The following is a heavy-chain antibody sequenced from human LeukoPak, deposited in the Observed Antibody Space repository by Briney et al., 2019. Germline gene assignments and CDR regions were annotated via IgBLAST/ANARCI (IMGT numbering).Heavy chain of an antibody. CDR1: GGTFSSYA. V-gene: IGHV1-69*06. J-gene: IGHJ4*02. CDR3: ATLNRVYYGGLDY. Sequence: GASVKVSCKASGGTFSSYAISWVRQAPGQGLEWMGGIIPIFGTANYAQKFQGRVTMTEDTSTDTAYMELSSLRSEDTAVYYCATLNRVYYGGLDYWGQGTLVTVSS. CDR2: IIPIFGTA. D-gene: IGHD4-23*01.